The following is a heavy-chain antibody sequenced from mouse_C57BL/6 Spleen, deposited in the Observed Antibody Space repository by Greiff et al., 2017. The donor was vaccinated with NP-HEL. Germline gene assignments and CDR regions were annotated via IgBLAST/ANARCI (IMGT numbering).Heavy chain of an antibody. D-gene: IGHD1-1*01. J-gene: IGHJ4*01. CDR2: IDPSDSYT. V-gene: IGHV1-59*01. CDR1: GYTFTSCW. CDR3: ARPYDYYAMDY. Sequence: QVQLQQSGAELVRPGTSVKLSCKASGYTFTSCWMHWVKQRPGQGLEWIGVIDPSDSYTNYNQKFKGKATLTVDTSSSTAYMQLSSLTSEDSAVYYCARPYDYYAMDYWGQGTSVTVSS.